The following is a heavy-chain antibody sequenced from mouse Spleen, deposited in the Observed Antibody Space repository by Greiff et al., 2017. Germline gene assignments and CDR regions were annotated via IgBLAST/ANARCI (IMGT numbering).Heavy chain of an antibody. CDR2: IDPEDGDT. D-gene: IGHD2-1*01. J-gene: IGHJ2*01. V-gene: IGHV14-1*01. CDR3: TKYGNSGDFDY. Sequence: EVQLQQSGAELVRPGASVKLSRTASGFNIKDYYMHWVKQRPEQGLEWIGRIDPEDGDTEYAPKFQGKATMTADTSSNTAYLQLSSLTSEDTAVYYCTKYGNSGDFDYWGQGTTLTVSS. CDR1: GFNIKDYY.